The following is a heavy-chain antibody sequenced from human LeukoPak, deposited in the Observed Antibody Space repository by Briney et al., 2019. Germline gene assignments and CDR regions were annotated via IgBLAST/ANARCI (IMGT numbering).Heavy chain of an antibody. CDR2: ISGSGGST. V-gene: IGHV3-23*01. CDR3: AKGGSRVAGTGRGNYYYYGMDV. CDR1: GFTFSSYS. J-gene: IGHJ6*02. Sequence: GGSLRLSCAASGFTFSSYSMNWVRQAPGKGLEWVSAISGSGGSTYYADSVKGRFTISRDNSKNTLYLQMNSLRAEDTAVYYCAKGGSRVAGTGRGNYYYYGMDVWGQGTTVTVSS. D-gene: IGHD6-19*01.